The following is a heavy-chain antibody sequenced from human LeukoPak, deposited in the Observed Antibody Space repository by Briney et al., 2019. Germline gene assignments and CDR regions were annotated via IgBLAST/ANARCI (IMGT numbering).Heavy chain of an antibody. CDR2: FDPSDSYT. V-gene: IGHV5-10-1*01. J-gene: IGHJ4*02. CDR3: ARHKDTAMAPFDY. CDR1: GYIFTSYW. Sequence: GASLKISGQCSGYIFTSYWISWVRQLPGKGLEWMGRFDPSDSYTNYSPSFQGHVTISADKSISTAYLQWSSLKASDTAMYYCARHKDTAMAPFDYWGQGTLVTVSS. D-gene: IGHD5-18*01.